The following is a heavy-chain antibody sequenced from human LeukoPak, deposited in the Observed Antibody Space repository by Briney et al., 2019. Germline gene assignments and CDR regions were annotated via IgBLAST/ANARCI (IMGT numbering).Heavy chain of an antibody. CDR3: ARVPRSYYYYYYMDV. Sequence: SETLSLTCTVSGGSISSYYWSWIRQPPGKGLEWIGYIYYSGSTDYNPSLKSRVTISVDTSKNQFSLKLSSVTAADTAVYYCARVPRSYYYYYYMDVWGKGTTVTVSS. CDR1: GGSISSYY. J-gene: IGHJ6*03. V-gene: IGHV4-59*01. CDR2: IYYSGST.